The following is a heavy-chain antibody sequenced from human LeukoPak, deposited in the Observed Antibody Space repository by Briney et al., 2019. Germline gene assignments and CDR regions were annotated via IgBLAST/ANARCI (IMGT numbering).Heavy chain of an antibody. Sequence: PGGSLRLSCAASGFTFSSYWMSWVRQAPGKGLEWVANIKQDGSETNYVDSMRGRFTISRDNAKNSLYLQMNSLRAEDTAVYYCTRFSRTQLENYWGQGTLVTV. J-gene: IGHJ4*02. CDR1: GFTFSSYW. CDR2: IKQDGSET. D-gene: IGHD1-14*01. V-gene: IGHV3-7*04. CDR3: TRFSRTQLENY.